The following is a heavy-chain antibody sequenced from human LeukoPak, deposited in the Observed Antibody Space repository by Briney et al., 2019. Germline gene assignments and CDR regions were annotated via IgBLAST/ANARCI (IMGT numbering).Heavy chain of an antibody. D-gene: IGHD3-22*01. V-gene: IGHV3-9*01. CDR3: AKDLYYYDSSGSDY. J-gene: IGHJ4*02. CDR1: GFTFDDYA. Sequence: GGSLRLSCAASGFTFDDYAMHWVRQAPGKGLEWVSGISWNSGSTGYADSVKGRFTISRDNAKNSLYLQMNSLRAEDTALYYCAKDLYYYDSSGSDYWGQGTLVTVSS. CDR2: ISWNSGST.